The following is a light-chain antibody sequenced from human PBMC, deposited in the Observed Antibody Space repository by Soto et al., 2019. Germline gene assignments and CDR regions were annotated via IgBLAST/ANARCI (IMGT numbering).Light chain of an antibody. J-gene: IGLJ2*01. CDR1: SSDVGGYNY. CDR2: EVN. Sequence: QSVLIQPASVSGSPGQSITISCTGTSSDVGGYNYVSWYQQHPGKAPKVIIYEVNHRPSGVSSRFSGSKSGNTASLNISGILAEDEADYYCGSHTDSSSPVFGGGTKLTVL. CDR3: GSHTDSSSPV. V-gene: IGLV2-14*03.